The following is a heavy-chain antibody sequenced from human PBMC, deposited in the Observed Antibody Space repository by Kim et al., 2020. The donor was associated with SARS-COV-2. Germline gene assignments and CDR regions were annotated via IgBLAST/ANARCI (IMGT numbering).Heavy chain of an antibody. CDR2: ISSSSSYT. CDR1: GFTFSDYY. D-gene: IGHD1-26*01. V-gene: IGHV3-11*05. Sequence: GGSLRLSCAASGFTFSDYYMSWIRQAPGKGLEWVSYISSSSSYTNYADSVKGRFTISIDNAKNSLYLQMNSLRAEDTAVYYCARESPYSGSYYGYYGMDVWGQGTTVTVSS. J-gene: IGHJ6*02. CDR3: ARESPYSGSYYGYYGMDV.